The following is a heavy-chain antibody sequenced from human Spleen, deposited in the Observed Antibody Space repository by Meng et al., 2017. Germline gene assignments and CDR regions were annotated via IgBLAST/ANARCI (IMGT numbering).Heavy chain of an antibody. CDR3: ARGRKILDY. CDR1: GFTFSSYA. Sequence: GESLKISCAASGFTFSSYAMHWVRQAPGKGLEWVAVISYDGSNKYYADSVKGRFTISRDNSKNTLYLQMNSLRAEDTAVYYCARGRKILDYWGQGALVTVSS. CDR2: ISYDGSNK. V-gene: IGHV3-30*01. J-gene: IGHJ4*02.